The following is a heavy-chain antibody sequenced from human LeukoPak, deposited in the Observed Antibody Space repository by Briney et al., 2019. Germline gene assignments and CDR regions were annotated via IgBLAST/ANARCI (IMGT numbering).Heavy chain of an antibody. V-gene: IGHV5-51*01. D-gene: IGHD3-22*01. CDR2: IYPGDSDT. CDR1: GYIFTYYW. Sequence: GESLKISCKGSGYIFTYYWIGWVRQMPGKGLERMGIIYPGDSDTRYSPSFQGQVTISADKSISTAYLQWSSLKASDTAMYYCALNYYDSSGCFDYWGQGTLVTVSS. CDR3: ALNYYDSSGCFDY. J-gene: IGHJ4*02.